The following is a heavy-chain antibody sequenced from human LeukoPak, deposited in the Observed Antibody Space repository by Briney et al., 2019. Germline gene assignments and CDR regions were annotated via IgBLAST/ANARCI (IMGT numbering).Heavy chain of an antibody. CDR1: GYTFTSYY. Sequence: ASVKVSCKASGYTFTSYYMHWVRQAPGQGLEWMGIINPSGGSTSYAQKFQGRVTMTRDMSTSTVCMELSSLRSEDTAVYYCAPGYCSGGSCSPLGYWGQGTLVTVSS. CDR3: APGYCSGGSCSPLGY. CDR2: INPSGGST. D-gene: IGHD2-15*01. J-gene: IGHJ4*02. V-gene: IGHV1-46*03.